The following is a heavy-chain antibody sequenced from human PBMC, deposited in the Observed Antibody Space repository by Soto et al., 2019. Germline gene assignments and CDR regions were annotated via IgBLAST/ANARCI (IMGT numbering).Heavy chain of an antibody. J-gene: IGHJ4*02. CDR3: AKLGYYDSTGYIDY. D-gene: IGHD3-22*01. Sequence: GGSLRLSCAASGFTFSSYEMNWVRQAPGKGLEWVSYISSSGSTIYYADSVKGRFTISRDNAKNTLYLQMNSLRAEDTAVYYCAKLGYYDSTGYIDYWGQGTLLTVSS. CDR1: GFTFSSYE. CDR2: ISSSGSTI. V-gene: IGHV3-48*03.